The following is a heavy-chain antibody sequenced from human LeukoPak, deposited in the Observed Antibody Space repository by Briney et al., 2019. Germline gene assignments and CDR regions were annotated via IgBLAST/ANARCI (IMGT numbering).Heavy chain of an antibody. J-gene: IGHJ4*02. CDR3: AKDLLRYSGGGDY. V-gene: IGHV3-53*01. Sequence: GGSLRLSCAASGFTVSSNYMSWVRQAPGKGLEWVSVIYSGGSTYYADSVKGRFTISRDNSKNTLYLQMNSLRAEDTAVYYCAKDLLRYSGGGDYWGQGTLVTVSS. CDR1: GFTVSSNY. D-gene: IGHD5-12*01. CDR2: IYSGGST.